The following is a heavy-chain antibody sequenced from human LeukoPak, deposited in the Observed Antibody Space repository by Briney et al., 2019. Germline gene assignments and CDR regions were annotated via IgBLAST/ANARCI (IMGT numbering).Heavy chain of an antibody. CDR3: ARGGIITSYAFEI. V-gene: IGHV3-74*01. Sequence: GGSLRLSCAASGFTFSSYWMHWVRQAPGKGLVWVSRINTDGSSTSYADSVKGRFTISRDNAKNSLYLQMDSLRAEDTAVYYCARGGIITSYAFEIWGQGTMVTVSS. CDR1: GFTFSSYW. CDR2: INTDGSST. D-gene: IGHD1-26*01. J-gene: IGHJ3*02.